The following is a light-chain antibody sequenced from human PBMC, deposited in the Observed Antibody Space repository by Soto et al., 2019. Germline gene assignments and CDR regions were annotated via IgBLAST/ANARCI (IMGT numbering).Light chain of an antibody. V-gene: IGKV1-9*01. CDR1: QGISSY. J-gene: IGKJ4*01. CDR3: QQLSSYPLT. CDR2: AAS. Sequence: DIQLTQSPSFLSASVGDRVTITCRASQGISSYLAWYQQKPGKAPKLLIYAASTLQSGVPSRFSGSGSGTEFTLTISRLQPEDFATYYCQQLSSYPLTFGGGTKVEIK.